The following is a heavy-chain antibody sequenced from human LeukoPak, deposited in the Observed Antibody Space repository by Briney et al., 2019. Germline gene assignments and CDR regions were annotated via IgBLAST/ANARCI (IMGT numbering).Heavy chain of an antibody. Sequence: PSETLSFTCTVSGYPISSGYFWGWIRQPAGKGLEWIGRIYTSGTTNYDPSLKSRVTMSVDTSKNQFSLKLWSVTAADTAVYYCARTTLLYSDWSPDAFDIWGQGTMVTVSS. J-gene: IGHJ3*02. D-gene: IGHD3-9*01. V-gene: IGHV4-4*07. CDR2: IYTSGTT. CDR3: ARTTLLYSDWSPDAFDI. CDR1: GYPISSGYF.